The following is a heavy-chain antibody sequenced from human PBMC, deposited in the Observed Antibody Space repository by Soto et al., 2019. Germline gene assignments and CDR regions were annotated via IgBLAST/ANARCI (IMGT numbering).Heavy chain of an antibody. D-gene: IGHD2-21*02. J-gene: IGHJ4*02. V-gene: IGHV3-33*01. CDR3: ARDDRGYCGGDCYSPY. CDR2: IWYDGSNK. CDR1: GFTFSSYG. Sequence: ESGGGVVQPGRSLRLSCAASGFTFSSYGMHWVRQAPGKGLEWVAVIWYDGSNKYYADSVKGRFTISRDNSKNTLYLQMNSLRAEDTAVYYCARDDRGYCGGDCYSPYWGQGTLVTVSS.